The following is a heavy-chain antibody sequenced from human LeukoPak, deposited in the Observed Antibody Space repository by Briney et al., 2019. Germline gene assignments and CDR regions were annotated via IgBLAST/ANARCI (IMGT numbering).Heavy chain of an antibody. D-gene: IGHD3-16*02. CDR3: ARDAYDYVWGSYRVDY. CDR2: ISGSGDST. Sequence: GGSLRLSCAASGFTFSNYAMRWVRQAPGKGLEWVSGISGSGDSTYYADSVKGRFTISRDNSKNTLYLQMNSLRTEDTAVYHCARDAYDYVWGSYRVDYWGQGTLVTVSS. J-gene: IGHJ4*02. V-gene: IGHV3-23*01. CDR1: GFTFSNYA.